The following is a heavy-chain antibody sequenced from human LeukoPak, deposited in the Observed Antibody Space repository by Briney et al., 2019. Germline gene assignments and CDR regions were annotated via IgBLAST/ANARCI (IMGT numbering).Heavy chain of an antibody. CDR3: ARDRNWGSCFDY. J-gene: IGHJ4*02. V-gene: IGHV3-23*01. CDR1: GFTFSSYA. D-gene: IGHD7-27*01. CDR2: ISGTGVGT. Sequence: GGSLRLSCAASGFTFSSYAMSWVRQAPGKGLEWVSTISGTGVGTYYADSVKGRFTISRDNSKNTLYLQMNSLRAEDTAVYYCARDRNWGSCFDYWGQGTLVTVSS.